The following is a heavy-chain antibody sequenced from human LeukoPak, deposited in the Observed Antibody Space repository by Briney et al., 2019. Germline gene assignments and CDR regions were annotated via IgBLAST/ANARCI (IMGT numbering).Heavy chain of an antibody. CDR3: ARDGRNFDVDY. V-gene: IGHV4-39*07. D-gene: IGHD3-9*01. CDR1: GGSISTSGYY. CDR2: ILYSGST. Sequence: PSETLSLTCSVSGGSISTSGYYWGWIRQPPGKRLEWMGRILYSGSTYYHPSLKSRLTISLDTSKNQFSLKLSSVTAADTAVYYCARDGRNFDVDYWGQGTLVTVSS. J-gene: IGHJ4*02.